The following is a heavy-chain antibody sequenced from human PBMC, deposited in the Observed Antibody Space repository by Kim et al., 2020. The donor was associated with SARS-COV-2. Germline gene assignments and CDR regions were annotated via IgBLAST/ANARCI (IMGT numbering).Heavy chain of an antibody. CDR1: GYTFTSYA. Sequence: ASVKVSCKASGYTFTSYAMHWVRQAPGQRLEWMGWINAGNGNTKYSQKFQGRVTITRDTSASTAYMELSSLRSEDTAVYYCARDKGGQQLVDYYYYGMDVWGQGTTVTVSS. CDR2: INAGNGNT. CDR3: ARDKGGQQLVDYYYYGMDV. V-gene: IGHV1-3*01. D-gene: IGHD6-13*01. J-gene: IGHJ6*02.